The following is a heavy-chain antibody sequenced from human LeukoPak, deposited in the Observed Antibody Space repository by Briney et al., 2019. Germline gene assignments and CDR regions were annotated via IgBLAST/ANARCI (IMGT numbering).Heavy chain of an antibody. CDR3: TRGSSWFAFDI. CDR1: GGSISSSHH. J-gene: IGHJ3*02. D-gene: IGHD6-13*01. CDR2: IYYSGNT. Sequence: KPSETLSLTCAASGGSISSSHHWTWIRQPPGKGLEWIGSIYYSGNTYYSPSLRSRVTISVDTSKIQFSLKLTSVTAADTAVYYCTRGSSWFAFDIWGQGTLVTVSS. V-gene: IGHV4-39*01.